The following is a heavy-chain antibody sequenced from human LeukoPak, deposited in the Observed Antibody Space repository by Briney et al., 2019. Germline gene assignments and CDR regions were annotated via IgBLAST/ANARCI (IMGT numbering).Heavy chain of an antibody. CDR2: IYTSGST. CDR3: AREDSVPAAVGTGFDY. J-gene: IGHJ4*02. CDR1: GGSISSYY. D-gene: IGHD2-2*01. Sequence: PSETLSLTCTVSGGSISSYYWSWIRQPAGKGLEWIGRIYTSGSTNYNPSLKSRVTMSVDTSKNQFSLKLSSVTAADTAVYYCAREDSVPAAVGTGFDYWGQGTLVTVSS. V-gene: IGHV4-4*07.